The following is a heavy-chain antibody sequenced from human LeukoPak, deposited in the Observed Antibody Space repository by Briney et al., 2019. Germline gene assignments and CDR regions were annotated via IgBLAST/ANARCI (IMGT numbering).Heavy chain of an antibody. Sequence: GGSLRLSCAASGFTFSRYWMHWVRQAPGKGLVWVSRININGSSTIYADSVKGRFTISRDNAKNTLYLQMNSLRAADTAVHYCASDRDCSGNGCHDLVYCCQGTLVTVFS. CDR2: ININGSST. V-gene: IGHV3-74*01. CDR3: ASDRDCSGNGCHDLVY. CDR1: GFTFSRYW. J-gene: IGHJ4*02. D-gene: IGHD2-15*01.